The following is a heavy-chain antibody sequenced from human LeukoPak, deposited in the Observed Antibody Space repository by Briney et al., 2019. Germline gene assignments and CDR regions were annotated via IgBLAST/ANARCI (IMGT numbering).Heavy chain of an antibody. CDR2: ISYDGSYK. D-gene: IGHD3-3*01. Sequence: PGGSLRLSCVASGITFSNYAVSWVRQAPGKGLEWVAVISYDGSYKFYADSVKGRFTISRDNSKNTVYLQMNSLRAEDTAVYYCVLPGGYDFWSGYPQADYWGQGTLVTVSS. CDR1: GITFSNYA. V-gene: IGHV3-30*04. J-gene: IGHJ4*02. CDR3: VLPGGYDFWSGYPQADY.